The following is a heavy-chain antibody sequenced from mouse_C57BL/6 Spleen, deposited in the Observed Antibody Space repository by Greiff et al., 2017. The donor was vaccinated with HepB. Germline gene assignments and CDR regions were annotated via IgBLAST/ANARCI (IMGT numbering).Heavy chain of an antibody. J-gene: IGHJ4*01. CDR3: AIGGGYYAMDY. CDR2: IYPGDGDT. V-gene: IGHV1-80*01. CDR1: GYAFSSYW. Sequence: LVESGAELVKPGASVKISCKASGYAFSSYWMNWVKQRPGKGLEWIGQIYPGDGDTNYNGKFKGKATLTADKSSSTAYMQLSSLTSEDSAVYFCAIGGGYYAMDYWGQGTSVTVSS. D-gene: IGHD1-1*02.